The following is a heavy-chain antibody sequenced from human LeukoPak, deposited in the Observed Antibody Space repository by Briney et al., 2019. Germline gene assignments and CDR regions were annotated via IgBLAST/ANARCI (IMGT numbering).Heavy chain of an antibody. CDR3: VRGNSFGSYGMDI. CDR1: GFPFPSYA. V-gene: IGHV3-64D*09. D-gene: IGHD3-3*01. CDR2: ISDSGGST. Sequence: GGSLTLSYSASGFPFPSYAIHWVRQAPGKGLEYVSAISDSGGSTYYADSVKGRFTISRDNSKYTLYLQMSSLRAEDTAVYVCVRGNSFGSYGMDIWGPVVTVTASS. J-gene: IGHJ6*01.